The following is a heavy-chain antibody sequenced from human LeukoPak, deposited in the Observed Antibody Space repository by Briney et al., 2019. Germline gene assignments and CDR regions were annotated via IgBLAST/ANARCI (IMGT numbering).Heavy chain of an antibody. D-gene: IGHD3-22*01. CDR2: ISASGGNT. V-gene: IGHV3-23*01. CDR1: GFTFSTYA. Sequence: GGSLRLSCAASGFTFSTYAMTWVRQAPGKGLEWVSAISASGGNTFYADSVKGRFTISRDNSKNTLYLQMNSLRADDTAVYYCARYYDSSAYYDCFDYWGQGTLVTVSS. J-gene: IGHJ4*02. CDR3: ARYYDSSAYYDCFDY.